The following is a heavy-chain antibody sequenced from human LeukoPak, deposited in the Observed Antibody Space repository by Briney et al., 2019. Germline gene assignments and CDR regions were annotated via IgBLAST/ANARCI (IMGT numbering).Heavy chain of an antibody. CDR2: IYHSGST. CDR1: GGSISSSNW. Sequence: SETLSLTCAVSGGSISSSNWWSWVRQPPGKGLEWIGEIYHSGSTNYNPSLKSRVTISVDTSKNQFSLKLSSVTAADTAVYYCAGGGGIWFGEYVLGYWGQGTLVTVSS. V-gene: IGHV4-4*02. D-gene: IGHD3-10*01. J-gene: IGHJ4*02. CDR3: AGGGGIWFGEYVLGY.